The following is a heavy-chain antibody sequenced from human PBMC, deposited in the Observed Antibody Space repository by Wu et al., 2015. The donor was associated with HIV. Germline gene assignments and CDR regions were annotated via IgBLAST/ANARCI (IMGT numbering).Heavy chain of an antibody. CDR1: GYNLNLFG. V-gene: IGHV1-18*01. D-gene: IGHD4-23*01. CDR2: ISPLNGKT. Sequence: QVQLVQSGGGGEEAWRLSEGLCKIFGYNLNLFGINWVRQAPGQGPEWVAWISPLNGKTNYAKKIQGRVAVTIDTPTDTVYMELRSLRSDDTAVYYCARDFVGRATVVTPGIFDYWGEGTLVTVSS. CDR3: ARDFVGRATVVTPGIFDY. J-gene: IGHJ4*02.